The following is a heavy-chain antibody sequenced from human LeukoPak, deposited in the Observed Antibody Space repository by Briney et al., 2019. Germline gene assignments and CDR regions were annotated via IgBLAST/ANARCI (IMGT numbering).Heavy chain of an antibody. J-gene: IGHJ5*02. CDR1: GFTFSSYS. V-gene: IGHV3-48*01. Sequence: GVLRLSCAASGFTFSSYSMNWVRQAPGKGLEWVSYISSSSSTIYYADSVKGRFTISRDNAKNSLYLQMNSLRAEDTAVYYCARAAPYSSSWYDFDPWGQGTLVTVSS. CDR3: ARAAPYSSSWYDFDP. CDR2: ISSSSSTI. D-gene: IGHD6-13*01.